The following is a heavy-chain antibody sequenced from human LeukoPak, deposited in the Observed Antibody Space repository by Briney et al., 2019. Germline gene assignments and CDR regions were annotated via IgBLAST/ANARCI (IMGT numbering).Heavy chain of an antibody. D-gene: IGHD3-22*01. CDR3: ARGRYYYDSSGPATY. CDR2: ISYDGSNK. Sequence: GGSLRLSCAASGFTFSSYAMHWVRQAPGKGLEWVAVISYDGSNKYYADSVKGRFTISRDNSKNTLYLQMNSLRAEDTAVYYCARGRYYYDSSGPATYWGQGTLVTVSS. J-gene: IGHJ4*02. V-gene: IGHV3-30*04. CDR1: GFTFSSYA.